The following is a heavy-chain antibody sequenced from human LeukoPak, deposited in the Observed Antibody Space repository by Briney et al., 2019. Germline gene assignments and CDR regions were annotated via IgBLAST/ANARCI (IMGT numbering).Heavy chain of an antibody. Sequence: KSGGSLRLSCAASGFTFSDYYMSWIRQAPGKGLEWVSYISSSGSTIYYADSVKGRFTISRDNAKNSLYLQMNSLRAEDTAVYYCARGDYDFWSGETHSYFDYWGQGTLVTVSS. J-gene: IGHJ4*02. CDR1: GFTFSDYY. D-gene: IGHD3-3*01. CDR3: ARGDYDFWSGETHSYFDY. V-gene: IGHV3-11*04. CDR2: ISSSGSTI.